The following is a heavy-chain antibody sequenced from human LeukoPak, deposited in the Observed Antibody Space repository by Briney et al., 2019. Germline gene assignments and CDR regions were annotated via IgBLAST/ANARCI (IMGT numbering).Heavy chain of an antibody. Sequence: GGSLRLSCAASGFNVSSNYMSWVRQAPGKGLEWVSVIYSGGTAYYADSVKGRFTISRDNSKNTLYLQMNSLRAEDTAVYYCAKDPVYYYGSGSKMGYFDYWGQGTLVTVSS. CDR2: IYSGGTA. J-gene: IGHJ4*02. CDR1: GFNVSSNY. CDR3: AKDPVYYYGSGSKMGYFDY. D-gene: IGHD3-10*01. V-gene: IGHV3-53*05.